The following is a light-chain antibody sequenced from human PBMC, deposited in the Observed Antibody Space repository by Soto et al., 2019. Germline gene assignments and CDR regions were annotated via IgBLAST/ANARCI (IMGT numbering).Light chain of an antibody. CDR3: HHYDNSPPFS. Sequence: EILLTQSPGTLSLSPGERAILSCRASQSLSNRYLAWYQQMPGRAPRLLIHATSSRADGISERFSGSGSGTDFTLTINRLEPEDFSVYYCHHYDNSPPFSFGPGTRVDI. V-gene: IGKV3-20*01. J-gene: IGKJ3*01. CDR1: QSLSNRY. CDR2: ATS.